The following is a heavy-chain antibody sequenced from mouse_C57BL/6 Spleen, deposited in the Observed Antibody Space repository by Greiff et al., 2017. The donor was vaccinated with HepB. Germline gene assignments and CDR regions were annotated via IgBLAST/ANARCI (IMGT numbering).Heavy chain of an antibody. CDR3: ARGRGSSQAWFAY. CDR2: INPYNGGT. Sequence: EVQLQQSGPVLVKPGASVKMSCKASGYTFTDYYMNWVKQSHGKSLEWIGVINPYNGGTSYNQKFKGKATLTVDKSSSTAYMELNSLTSEDSAVYYCARGRGSSQAWFAYWGQGTLVTVSA. V-gene: IGHV1-19*01. CDR1: GYTFTDYY. D-gene: IGHD1-1*01. J-gene: IGHJ3*01.